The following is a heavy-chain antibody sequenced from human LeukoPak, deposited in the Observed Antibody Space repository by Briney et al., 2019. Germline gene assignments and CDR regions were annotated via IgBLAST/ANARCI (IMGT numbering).Heavy chain of an antibody. J-gene: IGHJ5*02. D-gene: IGHD2-2*02. Sequence: GASVKVSCKASGGTFSSYAISWVRQAPGQGLEWMGRIIPNLGIANYAQKFQGRVTITADKSTSTAYMELSSLRSEDTAVYYCARDPAYCSSTSCYRYKNWFDPWGQGTLVTVSS. CDR3: ARDPAYCSSTSCYRYKNWFDP. CDR1: GGTFSSYA. CDR2: IIPNLGIA. V-gene: IGHV1-69*04.